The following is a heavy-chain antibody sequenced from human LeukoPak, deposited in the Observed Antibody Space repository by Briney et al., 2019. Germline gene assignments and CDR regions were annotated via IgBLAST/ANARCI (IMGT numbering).Heavy chain of an antibody. Sequence: GGSLRLSCAASGFTVSSNYMTWVRQAPGKGLEWVSVIYSGGSAYYADSVKGRFTIFRDNSKNTLYLQMNSLRAEDTAVYYCAREVGYSSGWYLDYWGQGTLATVSS. CDR1: GFTVSSNY. V-gene: IGHV3-53*01. CDR2: IYSGGSA. J-gene: IGHJ4*02. D-gene: IGHD6-19*01. CDR3: AREVGYSSGWYLDY.